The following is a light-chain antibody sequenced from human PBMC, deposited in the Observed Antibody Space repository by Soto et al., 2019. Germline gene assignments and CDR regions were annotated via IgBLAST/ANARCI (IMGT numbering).Light chain of an antibody. V-gene: IGLV1-47*02. CDR2: SNN. CDR1: SSNIGSNF. CDR3: ATWDDNLSTYV. J-gene: IGLJ1*01. Sequence: QSVLTQPPSASGTPGQRVSISCSGYSSNIGSNFLYWYQQLPGTAPKVLIHSNNQRPSAGPDRFSGSTSGTSASLAISGLPSADDAAYYCATWDDNLSTYVFXSGTKVTVL.